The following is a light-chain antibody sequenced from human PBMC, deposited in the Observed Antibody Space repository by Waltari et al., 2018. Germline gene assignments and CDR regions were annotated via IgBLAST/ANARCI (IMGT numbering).Light chain of an antibody. Sequence: QSVLTQSPSASGTPGQRVTISCSGSSSNIGDNVVNWYQQLPGKAPTLLIYRNDQRPSGVPDRFSASKSGTSASLAISGLQSEDEADYYCATWDDRMNGHWVFGGGTKVTVL. V-gene: IGLV1-44*01. J-gene: IGLJ3*02. CDR3: ATWDDRMNGHWV. CDR1: SSNIGDNV. CDR2: RND.